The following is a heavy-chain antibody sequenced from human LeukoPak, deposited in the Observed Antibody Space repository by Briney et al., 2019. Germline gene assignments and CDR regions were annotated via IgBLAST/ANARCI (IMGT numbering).Heavy chain of an antibody. V-gene: IGHV3-30*01. CDR2: ISYDGSNK. CDR3: ATGRTLPVPAATYYYYYMDV. J-gene: IGHJ6*03. D-gene: IGHD2-2*01. Sequence: GGSLRLSCAASGFTFSSYAMHWVRQAPGKGLEWVAVISYDGSNKYYADSVKGRFTISRDNSKNTLYPQMNSLRAEDTAVYYCATGRTLPVPAATYYYYYMDVWGKGTTVTVSS. CDR1: GFTFSSYA.